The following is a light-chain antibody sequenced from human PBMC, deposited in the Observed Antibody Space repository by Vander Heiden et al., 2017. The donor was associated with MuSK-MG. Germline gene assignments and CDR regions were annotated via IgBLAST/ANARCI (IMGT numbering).Light chain of an antibody. CDR2: GNT. V-gene: IGLV1-40*01. CDR1: TSNLGAGFD. J-gene: IGLJ2*01. Sequence: QSVLTQPPSVSGAPGQWVTISCTGSTSNLGAGFDVHWYQHLPGTAPKLLMYGNTNRPSGVPDRFSGSKSGTSASLAITGLQPEDEADYYCQSSDTSLGAVVFGGGTKLTVL. CDR3: QSSDTSLGAVV.